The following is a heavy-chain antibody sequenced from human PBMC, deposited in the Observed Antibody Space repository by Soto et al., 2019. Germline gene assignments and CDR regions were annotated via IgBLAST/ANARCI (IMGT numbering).Heavy chain of an antibody. CDR2: ISSSSSYT. J-gene: IGHJ4*02. CDR3: AKDADRIVGATTLIDY. Sequence: GGSLRLSCAASGFTFSDYYMSWIRQAPRKGLEWVSYISSSSSYTNYADPVKGRFTISRDNAKNSLYLQMNSLRAEDTAVYYCAKDADRIVGATTLIDYWGQGTLVTVSS. V-gene: IGHV3-11*06. CDR1: GFTFSDYY. D-gene: IGHD1-26*01.